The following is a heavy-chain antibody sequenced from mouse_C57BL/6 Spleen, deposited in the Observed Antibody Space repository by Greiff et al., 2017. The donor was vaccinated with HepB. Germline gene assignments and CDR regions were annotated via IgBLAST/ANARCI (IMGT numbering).Heavy chain of an antibody. CDR2: INPGSGGT. J-gene: IGHJ2*01. Sequence: VQLQQSGAELVRPGTSVKVSCKASGYAFTNYLIEWVKQRPGQGLEWIGVINPGSGGTNYNEKFKGKATLTADKSSSTAYMQLSSLTSEDSAVYFCARGGGYYYFDYWGQGTTLTVSS. CDR3: ARGGGYYYFDY. D-gene: IGHD2-3*01. V-gene: IGHV1-54*01. CDR1: GYAFTNYL.